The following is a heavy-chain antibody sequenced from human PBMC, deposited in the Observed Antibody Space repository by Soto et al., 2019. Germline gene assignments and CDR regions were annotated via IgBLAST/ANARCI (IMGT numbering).Heavy chain of an antibody. CDR3: ARSYGSPGYYSDMDV. CDR1: GYTFIGYY. J-gene: IGHJ6*03. V-gene: IGHV1-2*04. Sequence: ASVKVSCKASGYTFIGYYMHWVRQALGQGLEWMGWINPNSGGTNYAQKFQGWVTMTRDTSISTAYMELSRLRSDDTAVYYCARSYGSPGYYSDMDVWAKATTVTVSS. CDR2: INPNSGGT. D-gene: IGHD6-13*01.